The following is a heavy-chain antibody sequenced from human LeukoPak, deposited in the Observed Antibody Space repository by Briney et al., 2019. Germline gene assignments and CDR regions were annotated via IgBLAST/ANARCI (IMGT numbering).Heavy chain of an antibody. CDR3: ARVGGRYDTSGYLI. D-gene: IGHD3-22*01. Sequence: PSETLPLTCTVSGGSISSYYWSWIRQPPGKGLEWIGYIYYSGSTNYNPSLKSRVTISVDTSKNQFSLKLSSVTAADTAVYYCARVGGRYDTSGYLIWGQGTLVTVSS. J-gene: IGHJ4*02. CDR2: IYYSGST. V-gene: IGHV4-59*01. CDR1: GGSISSYY.